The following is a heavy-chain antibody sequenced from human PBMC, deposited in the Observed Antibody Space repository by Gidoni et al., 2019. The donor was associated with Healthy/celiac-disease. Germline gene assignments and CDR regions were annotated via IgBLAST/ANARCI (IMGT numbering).Heavy chain of an antibody. CDR1: GFTFSNYG. J-gene: IGHJ4*02. D-gene: IGHD3-10*01. CDR2: IWYDGSNK. V-gene: IGHV3-33*01. CDR3: ARDPHYGSGSYSDY. Sequence: QVQLVESGGGVVQPGRSLRLSCAASGFTFSNYGMHWVRQAPGKGLEWVAVIWYDGSNKYYADSVKGRFTISRDNSKNTLYLQMNSLRAEDTAVYYCARDPHYGSGSYSDYWGQGTLVTVSS.